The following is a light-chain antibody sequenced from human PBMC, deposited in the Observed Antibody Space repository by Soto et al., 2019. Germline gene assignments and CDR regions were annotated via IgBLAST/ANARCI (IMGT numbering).Light chain of an antibody. V-gene: IGKV3-15*01. Sequence: IVVTQSPATLSVSPGERATLSCRASQSVGNNFAWYQQKPGRAPRLLIFATSTRATGVPARFSGSGSGTEFTLTISSLQSEDFAVYYCQQYGDWPLTFGGGAKVEIE. CDR1: QSVGNN. CDR3: QQYGDWPLT. J-gene: IGKJ4*01. CDR2: ATS.